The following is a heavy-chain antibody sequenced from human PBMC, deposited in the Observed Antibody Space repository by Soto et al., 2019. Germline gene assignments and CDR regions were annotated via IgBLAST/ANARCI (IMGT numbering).Heavy chain of an antibody. CDR1: GFSLSTSGVG. D-gene: IGHD5-12*01. CDR2: IYWDDDK. Sequence: QITLKESGPTLVKPTQTLTLTCTFSGFSLSTSGVGVGWIRQPPGKALEWLALIYWDDDKRYSPSLKSRLTITKDTANNQVVLTITNMDPVDTATYYRAHSKVATIPDWFDPWGQGTLVTVSS. CDR3: AHSKVATIPDWFDP. V-gene: IGHV2-5*02. J-gene: IGHJ5*02.